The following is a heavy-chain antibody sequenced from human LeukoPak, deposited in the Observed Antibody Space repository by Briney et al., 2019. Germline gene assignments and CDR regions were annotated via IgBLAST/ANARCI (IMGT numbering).Heavy chain of an antibody. J-gene: IGHJ4*02. Sequence: SETLSRTCTVSGGSVTSYGYYWGWIRQPPGKGLEWIGSISYGGTTYFNPSLQSRVTISVDTSKNQFSLNLGSVTAADTALYYCARHGHGAKFDYWGQGTLVTVSS. V-gene: IGHV4-39*01. D-gene: IGHD4-17*01. CDR1: GGSVTSYGYY. CDR2: ISYGGTT. CDR3: ARHGHGAKFDY.